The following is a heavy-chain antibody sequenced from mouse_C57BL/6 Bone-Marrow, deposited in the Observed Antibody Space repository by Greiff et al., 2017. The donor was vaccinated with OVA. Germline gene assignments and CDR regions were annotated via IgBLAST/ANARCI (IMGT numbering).Heavy chain of an antibody. CDR2: IHPSDSDT. CDR1: GYTFTSYW. J-gene: IGHJ2*01. D-gene: IGHD1-1*01. V-gene: IGHV1-74*01. Sequence: VQLQQPGAELVKPGASVKVSCKASGYTFTSYWMHWVKQRPGQGLEWIGRIHPSDSDTNYNQKFKGKATLTVDKASSPAYMQLSSLTSEDSAVYYCAIWEGTTVVATSGDYWGQGTTLTVSS. CDR3: AIWEGTTVVATSGDY.